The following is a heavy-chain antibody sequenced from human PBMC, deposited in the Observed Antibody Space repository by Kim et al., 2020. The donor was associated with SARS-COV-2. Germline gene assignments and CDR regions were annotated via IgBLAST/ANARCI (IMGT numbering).Heavy chain of an antibody. V-gene: IGHV5-51*01. J-gene: IGHJ5*02. D-gene: IGHD3-10*02. Sequence: GESLKISCKGSGYSFTSYWIGWVRQMPGKGLEWMGIIYPGDSDTRYSPSFQGQVTISADKSISTAYLQWSSLKASDTAMYYCARHRGWSHVRGVITPWFDPWGQGTLVTVSS. CDR2: IYPGDSDT. CDR3: ARHRGWSHVRGVITPWFDP. CDR1: GYSFTSYW.